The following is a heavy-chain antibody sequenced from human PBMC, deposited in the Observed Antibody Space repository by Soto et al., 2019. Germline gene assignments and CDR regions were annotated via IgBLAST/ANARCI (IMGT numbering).Heavy chain of an antibody. CDR1: GASVSSGSFY. CDR2: IYNSGSF. Sequence: LSLTCTVSGASVSSGSFYWSWIRQPPGKGLEWIGFIYNSGSFNYNSSLKSRVTISVDTSKHQFSLKLSSVTAADTAVYYCARVPRGYSSSPYVDYWGQGARVTVSS. D-gene: IGHD6-6*01. J-gene: IGHJ4*02. CDR3: ARVPRGYSSSPYVDY. V-gene: IGHV4-61*01.